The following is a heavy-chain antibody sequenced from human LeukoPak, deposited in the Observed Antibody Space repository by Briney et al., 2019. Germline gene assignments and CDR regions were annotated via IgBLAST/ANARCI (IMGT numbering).Heavy chain of an antibody. CDR2: ISAYNGNT. D-gene: IGHD3-10*01. Sequence: ASVKVSCKASGYTFTSYGISWVRQAPGQGLEWMGWISAYNGNTNYAQKFQGRVTITADKSTSTAYMELSSLRSEDTAVYYCARAGDGSGSFVWGKGTTVTVSS. CDR1: GYTFTSYG. J-gene: IGHJ6*04. CDR3: ARAGDGSGSFV. V-gene: IGHV1-18*01.